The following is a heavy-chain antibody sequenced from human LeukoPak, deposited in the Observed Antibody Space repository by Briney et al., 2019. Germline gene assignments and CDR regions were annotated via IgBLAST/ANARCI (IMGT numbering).Heavy chain of an antibody. CDR2: INPNSGGT. V-gene: IGHV1-2*02. CDR1: GYTFSGYY. Sequence: ASVKVSCKASGYTFSGYYMHWVRQAPGQGLEWMGWINPNSGGTNYAQKFQGRVIMTRDTSISTAYMELSRLRSDDTAVYYCARLHLGEGFDYWGQGTLVTASS. CDR3: ARLHLGEGFDY. D-gene: IGHD3-16*01. J-gene: IGHJ4*02.